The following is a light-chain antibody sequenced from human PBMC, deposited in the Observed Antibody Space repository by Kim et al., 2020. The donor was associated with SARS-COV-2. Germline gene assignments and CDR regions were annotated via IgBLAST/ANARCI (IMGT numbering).Light chain of an antibody. CDR3: YSAADNNVV. J-gene: IGLJ2*01. CDR2: KDS. CDR1: VRSKKY. Sequence: SVSPEQTARITCSGEVRSKKYALWFQQKPGQALVLVIYKDSPRPSGIPERFSGSRSGTIATLTISGAQVEDEADYYCYSAADNNVVFGGGTKLTVL. V-gene: IGLV3-27*01.